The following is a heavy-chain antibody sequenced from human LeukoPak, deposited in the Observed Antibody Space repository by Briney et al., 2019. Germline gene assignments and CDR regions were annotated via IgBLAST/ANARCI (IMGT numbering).Heavy chain of an antibody. D-gene: IGHD6-25*01. V-gene: IGHV4-59*13. J-gene: IGHJ6*02. Sequence: SETLSLTCTVSGGSINGYSWTWIRQPPGKGLELIGCVYHSGTTDSNPSLRSRLTVSADTSNNQFSLKLSSVTAADTAVYYCARLSRVGKAAAFDFHSLDVWGPGTTVTVSS. CDR1: GGSINGYS. CDR2: VYHSGTT. CDR3: ARLSRVGKAAAFDFHSLDV.